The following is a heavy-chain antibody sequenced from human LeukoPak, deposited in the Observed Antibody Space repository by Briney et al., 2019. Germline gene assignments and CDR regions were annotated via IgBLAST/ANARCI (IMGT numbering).Heavy chain of an antibody. D-gene: IGHD1-26*01. Sequence: ASVKVSCKASGGTFSSYAISWVRQAPGQGLEWMGGINPNSGGTNYAQKFQGRVTMTRDTSISTAYMELSRLKSDDTAVYYCARVLGGRSYEDYWGQGTLVTVSS. CDR3: ARVLGGRSYEDY. J-gene: IGHJ4*02. CDR1: GGTFSSYA. V-gene: IGHV1-2*02. CDR2: INPNSGGT.